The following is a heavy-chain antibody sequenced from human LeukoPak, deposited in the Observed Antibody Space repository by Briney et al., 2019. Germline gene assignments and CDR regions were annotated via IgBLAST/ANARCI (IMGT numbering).Heavy chain of an antibody. D-gene: IGHD2-15*01. V-gene: IGHV1-69*05. J-gene: IGHJ4*02. Sequence: ASVRVSCKASGGTFSSYAISWVRQAPGQGREWMGGIIPIFGTANYAQKFQGRVTITTDESTSTAYMELSSLRSEDTAVYYCASAGYCSGGSCYSFDYWGQGTLVTVSS. CDR2: IIPIFGTA. CDR3: ASAGYCSGGSCYSFDY. CDR1: GGTFSSYA.